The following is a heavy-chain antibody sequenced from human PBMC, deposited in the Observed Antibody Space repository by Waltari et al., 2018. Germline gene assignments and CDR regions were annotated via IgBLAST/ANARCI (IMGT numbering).Heavy chain of an antibody. CDR1: GFTFSSYA. Sequence: EVQLVESGGGLVQPGGSLRLSCAASGFTFSSYAMSWVRQAPGKGLGWVSAISGSGGSTSYAGSVKGRLTTSRDNSKNTLYLQRNGLRAEDTAVYYCAKTRRSGWQSTIDYWGQGTLVTVSS. CDR2: ISGSGGST. D-gene: IGHD6-19*01. V-gene: IGHV3-23*04. CDR3: AKTRRSGWQSTIDY. J-gene: IGHJ4*02.